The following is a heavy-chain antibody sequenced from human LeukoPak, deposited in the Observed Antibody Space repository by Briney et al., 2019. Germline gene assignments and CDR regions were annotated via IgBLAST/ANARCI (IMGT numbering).Heavy chain of an antibody. V-gene: IGHV3-53*01. Sequence: PGGSLRLSCAASGLTVSSNHMSWVRQAPGKGLEWVSVIYSGGNTYYADSVKGRFTISRDSSKNTMYLQMNSLRAEDTAMYYCARDSLASGSYLDYWGQGNLVTVSS. D-gene: IGHD1-26*01. CDR2: IYSGGNT. CDR1: GLTVSSNH. J-gene: IGHJ4*02. CDR3: ARDSLASGSYLDY.